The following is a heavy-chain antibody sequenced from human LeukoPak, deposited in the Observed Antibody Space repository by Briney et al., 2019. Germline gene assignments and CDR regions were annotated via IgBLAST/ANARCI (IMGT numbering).Heavy chain of an antibody. J-gene: IGHJ4*02. D-gene: IGHD4-17*01. CDR2: INPNSGGT. V-gene: IGHV1-2*02. CDR1: GYTFTGYY. Sequence: ASVKVSCKASGYTFTGYYMHWVRQAPGQGLEWMGWINPNSGGTNYAQKFQGRVTMSRDTAISTDYMEVSRLRAEDTAVDYCARYGDYVDYWGQGTLVTVSS. CDR3: ARYGDYVDY.